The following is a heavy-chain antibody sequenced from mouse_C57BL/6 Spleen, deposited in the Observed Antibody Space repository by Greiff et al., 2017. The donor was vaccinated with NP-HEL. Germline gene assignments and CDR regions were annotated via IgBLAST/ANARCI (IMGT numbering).Heavy chain of an antibody. CDR1: GYTFTSYW. Sequence: QVQLQQPGAELVRPGSSVKLSCKASGYTFTSYWMDWVKQRPGQGLEWIGNIYPSDSETHYNQKFKDKATLTVDKSSSTAYMQLSSLTSEDSAVYYCAREEGLRGGFAYWGQGTLVTASA. J-gene: IGHJ3*01. D-gene: IGHD2-2*01. V-gene: IGHV1-61*01. CDR3: AREEGLRGGFAY. CDR2: IYPSDSET.